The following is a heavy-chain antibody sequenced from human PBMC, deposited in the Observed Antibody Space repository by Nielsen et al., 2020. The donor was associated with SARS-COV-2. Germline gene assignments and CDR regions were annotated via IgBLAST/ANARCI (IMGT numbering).Heavy chain of an antibody. CDR2: ISGSGGST. D-gene: IGHD5-18*01. Sequence: SLKISCAASGFTFSSYAMSWVRQAPGKGLEWVSAISGSGGSTYYADSVKGRFTISRDNSKNTLYLQMNSLRAEDTAVYYCAKEVRDTATSYYYYYGMDVWGQGTTVTVSS. V-gene: IGHV3-23*01. J-gene: IGHJ6*02. CDR1: GFTFSSYA. CDR3: AKEVRDTATSYYYYYGMDV.